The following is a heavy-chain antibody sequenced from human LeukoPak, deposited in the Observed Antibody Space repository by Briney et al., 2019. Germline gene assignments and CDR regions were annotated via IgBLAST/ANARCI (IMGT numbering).Heavy chain of an antibody. CDR1: GGSISSGDYY. J-gene: IGHJ5*02. CDR2: IYYSGST. CDR3: ARGHVVVGAPGAFDP. V-gene: IGHV4-61*08. D-gene: IGHD1-26*01. Sequence: SETLSLTCTVSGGSISSGDYYWSWIRQPPGKGLEWIGYIYYSGSTNYNPSLKSRVTISVDTSKNQFSLKLSSVTAADTAVYYCARGHVVVGAPGAFDPWGQGTLVTVSS.